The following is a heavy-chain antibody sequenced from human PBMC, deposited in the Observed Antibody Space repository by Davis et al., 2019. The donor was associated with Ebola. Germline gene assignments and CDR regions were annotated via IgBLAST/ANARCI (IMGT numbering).Heavy chain of an antibody. V-gene: IGHV1-46*01. CDR3: ARPTGGVATAGTPGYYLYGFDV. Sequence: ASVKVSCKASGYTFSDYYIQWMRQAPGQGLEWMGVINPTGGSTTYAQTFQGRLTMTRDTSTSTVYLQLSSLTSEDAAVYLCARPTGGVATAGTPGYYLYGFDVWSQGTTVTVSS. D-gene: IGHD6-13*01. J-gene: IGHJ6*02. CDR2: INPTGGST. CDR1: GYTFSDYY.